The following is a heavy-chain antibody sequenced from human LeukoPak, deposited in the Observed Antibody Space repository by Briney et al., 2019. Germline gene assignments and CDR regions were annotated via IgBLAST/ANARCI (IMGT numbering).Heavy chain of an antibody. V-gene: IGHV3-9*01. Sequence: GRSLRLSCAASGFALDDYAMHWVRQAPGKGLEWVSGISWNSGSIGYVDSVKGRFTISRDNAKNSLYLQMNSLRAEDTAVYYCARDRHYGSGSYYNVDYWGQGTLVTVSS. D-gene: IGHD3-10*01. CDR3: ARDRHYGSGSYYNVDY. CDR1: GFALDDYA. J-gene: IGHJ4*02. CDR2: ISWNSGSI.